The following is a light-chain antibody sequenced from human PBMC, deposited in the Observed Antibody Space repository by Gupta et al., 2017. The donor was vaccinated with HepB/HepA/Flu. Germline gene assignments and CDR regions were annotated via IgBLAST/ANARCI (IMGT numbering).Light chain of an antibody. CDR2: DNN. V-gene: IGLV1-51*01. CDR3: GTWDTSLSVV. J-gene: IGLJ2*01. CDR1: SSNIGNNY. Sequence: QSVLTQPPSVSAAPGQKVTISCSGSSSNIGNNYVSWYQHLPGTAPQLLIYDNNKRPSGIPDRVSGSKSGTSATLGITGLQTGDEADYYCGTWDTSLSVVFGGGTKLTVL.